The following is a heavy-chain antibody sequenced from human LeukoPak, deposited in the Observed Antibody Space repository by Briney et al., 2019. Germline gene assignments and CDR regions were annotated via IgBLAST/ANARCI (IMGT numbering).Heavy chain of an antibody. D-gene: IGHD1-14*01. V-gene: IGHV3-11*01. CDR3: ARLRAGNYIDY. CDR1: GFTFSDYY. CDR2: ISKSGTTI. Sequence: GGSLRVSCAVSGFTFSDYYMTWIRQAPGKGLEWVSYISKSGTTINYADSVKGRFTISRDNAKNSLFLQMNSLRAEDTAVYFCARLRAGNYIDYWGQGTLVTVSS. J-gene: IGHJ4*02.